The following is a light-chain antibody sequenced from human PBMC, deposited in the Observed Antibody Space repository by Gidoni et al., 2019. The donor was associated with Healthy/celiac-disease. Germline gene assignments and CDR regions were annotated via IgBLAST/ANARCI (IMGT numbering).Light chain of an antibody. CDR3: QQYNNWPPYT. CDR1: QSVSSN. Sequence: IVMTQSPATLSVSPGARATLSCRASQSVSSNLAWYQQKPGQAPRLLIYGASTRATGIPARFSGSGSGTEFTLTISSLQSEDVAVYYCQQYNNWPPYTFGQGTKLEIK. CDR2: GAS. V-gene: IGKV3D-15*01. J-gene: IGKJ2*01.